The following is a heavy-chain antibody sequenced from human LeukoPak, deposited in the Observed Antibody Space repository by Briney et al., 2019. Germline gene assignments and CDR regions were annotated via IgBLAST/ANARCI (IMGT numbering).Heavy chain of an antibody. CDR3: ARGYGDYDLRSAFDI. J-gene: IGHJ3*02. D-gene: IGHD4-17*01. CDR2: INPSGGST. Sequence: ASVKVSCKASGYTFTSYYMHWVRQAPGQGLEWMGIINPSGGSTSYAQKFQGRVTMTRDMSTSTVYMELSSLRSEDTAVYYCARGYGDYDLRSAFDIWGQGTMVTVSS. V-gene: IGHV1-46*01. CDR1: GYTFTSYY.